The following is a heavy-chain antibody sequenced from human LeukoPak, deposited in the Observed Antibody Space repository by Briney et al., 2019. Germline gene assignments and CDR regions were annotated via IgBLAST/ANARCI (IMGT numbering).Heavy chain of an antibody. CDR1: EFTFSNHW. Sequence: GGSLRLSCAASEFTFSNHWMSWVRQAPGKGLEWVANIKEDGSEKYYVDSVKGRFTISRDNAKNSLYLQMNSLRAEDTAVYYCCRRWLNYYYYGMDVWGQGTTVTVSS. CDR3: CRRWLNYYYYGMDV. J-gene: IGHJ6*02. V-gene: IGHV3-7*01. D-gene: IGHD5-18*01. CDR2: IKEDGSEK.